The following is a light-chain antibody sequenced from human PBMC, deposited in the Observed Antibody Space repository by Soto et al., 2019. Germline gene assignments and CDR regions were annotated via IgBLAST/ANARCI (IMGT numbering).Light chain of an antibody. Sequence: IQLTQTPSSLSASVGDRVTITCRASQGISSWLAWYQQKPGKAPKLLIYKASTLKSGVPSRFSGSGSGTEFTLTISSLQPDDFATYYCQHYNSYSEAVGQGTKVDIK. J-gene: IGKJ1*01. CDR1: QGISSW. CDR2: KAS. CDR3: QHYNSYSEA. V-gene: IGKV1-5*03.